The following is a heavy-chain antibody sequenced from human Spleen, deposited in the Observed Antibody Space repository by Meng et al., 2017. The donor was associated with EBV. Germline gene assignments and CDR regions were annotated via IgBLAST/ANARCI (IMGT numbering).Heavy chain of an antibody. V-gene: IGHV2-5*02. CDR1: GLSVTGDDMG. Sequence: QHNLKESGSTLVSPTQTLPLTCTFSGLSVTGDDMGVGWIRQPPGKALEWLALIYWDGDDRYSPSLKSRLAITKDTSKNQVVLTMTNMDPVDTATYYCAHSDYDSSGYYEGRYYFDYWGQGTLVTVSS. CDR3: AHSDYDSSGYYEGRYYFDY. CDR2: IYWDGDD. J-gene: IGHJ4*02. D-gene: IGHD3-22*01.